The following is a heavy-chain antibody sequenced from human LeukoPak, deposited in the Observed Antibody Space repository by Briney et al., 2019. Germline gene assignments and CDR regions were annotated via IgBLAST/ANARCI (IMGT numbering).Heavy chain of an antibody. V-gene: IGHV1-69*17. D-gene: IGHD2-2*03. CDR1: GGTFSSYA. Sequence: ASVTVSCKASGGTFSSYAISWVRQAPGQGIEWMGGIIPIFGIANYAHKFQGRVTITADKSTSTAYMELSSLRSEDTAVYYCARDLDIVVVPASYNWFDPWGQGTLVTVSS. CDR2: IIPIFGIA. CDR3: ARDLDIVVVPASYNWFDP. J-gene: IGHJ5*02.